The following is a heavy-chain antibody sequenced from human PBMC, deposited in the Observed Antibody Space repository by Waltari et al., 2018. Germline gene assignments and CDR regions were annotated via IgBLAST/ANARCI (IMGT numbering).Heavy chain of an antibody. V-gene: IGHV3-30-3*01. CDR1: GFPFSSYA. Sequence: QVQLVESGGGVVQPGRSLRLSCAASGFPFSSYAMPWVRQAPGKGLEWVAVISYDGSNKYYADSVKGRFTISRDNSKNTLYLQMNSLRAEDMAVYYCARDKMGANDYWGQGTLVTVSS. CDR2: ISYDGSNK. J-gene: IGHJ4*02. CDR3: ARDKMGANDY. D-gene: IGHD3-16*01.